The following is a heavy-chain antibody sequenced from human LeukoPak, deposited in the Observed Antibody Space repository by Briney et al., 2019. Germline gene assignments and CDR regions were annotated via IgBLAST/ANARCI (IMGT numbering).Heavy chain of an antibody. Sequence: GGSLRLSCAASGFTFSSYAMSWVRQAPGKGLEWVSAISGSGGSTYYADSVKGRFTISRDNSKNTLYLQMNSLRAEDTAVNYCAKDHESDGYPCLDHWGLGTLVTVSS. J-gene: IGHJ4*02. CDR1: GFTFSSYA. CDR3: AKDHESDGYPCLDH. D-gene: IGHD3-22*01. CDR2: ISGSGGST. V-gene: IGHV3-23*01.